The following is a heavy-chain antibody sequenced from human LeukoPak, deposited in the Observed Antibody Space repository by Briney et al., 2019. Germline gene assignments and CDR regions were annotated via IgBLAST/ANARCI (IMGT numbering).Heavy chain of an antibody. CDR1: GYSFGSQW. CDR2: IYPGDSDS. CDR3: ARVIIGGNYGGFYGLDV. J-gene: IGHJ6*02. D-gene: IGHD4-11*01. V-gene: IGHV5-51*01. Sequence: GESLKISCKGSGYSFGSQWIGWARQMPGKGLEWMGIIYPGDSDSRYSPSFQGQVTISADKSISTAYLQWGSLRASDTAIYYCARVIIGGNYGGFYGLDVWGQGTTVIVSS.